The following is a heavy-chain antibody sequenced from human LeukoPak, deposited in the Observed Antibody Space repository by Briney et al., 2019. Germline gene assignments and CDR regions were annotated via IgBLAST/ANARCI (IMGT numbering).Heavy chain of an antibody. J-gene: IGHJ3*01. Sequence: SETLSLTCTVSGASISSSAYYWGWIRQPPGKGLEWIGYVFYSGGTLYNPSLKSRVTVSVDTSKTQFSLNLTSVTAADTAVYYCARHKSVTYDAFDLWGRGTMVTVSS. D-gene: IGHD2-21*02. CDR3: ARHKSVTYDAFDL. CDR1: GASISSSAYY. CDR2: VFYSGGT. V-gene: IGHV4-61*05.